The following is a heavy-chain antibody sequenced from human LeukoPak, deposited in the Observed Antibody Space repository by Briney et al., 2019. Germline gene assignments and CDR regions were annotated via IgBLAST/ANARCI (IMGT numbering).Heavy chain of an antibody. CDR1: GYNFTAYY. CDR3: ARDDNYGIFVNVDY. V-gene: IGHV1-2*02. CDR2: MNPKNGVS. Sequence: GASVKVSCKASGYNFTAYYLHWVRQAPGQGLEWMGWMNPKNGVSDFAQKFQGRVTLTTDTSTSTAYMELSSLRSDDTAVYYCARDDNYGIFVNVDYWGQGTLVTVSS. J-gene: IGHJ4*02. D-gene: IGHD4-11*01.